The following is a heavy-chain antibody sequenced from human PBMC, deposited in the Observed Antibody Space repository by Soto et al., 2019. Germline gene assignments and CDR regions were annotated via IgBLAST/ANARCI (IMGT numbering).Heavy chain of an antibody. J-gene: IGHJ4*02. D-gene: IGHD2-21*02. Sequence: PGGSLRLSCAASGFTFCSYAMHWVRQAPGKGLEWVAVISYDGSNKYYADSVKGRFTISRDNSKNTLYLQMNSLRAEDTAVYYCASELAYCGGDCYPWGQGTLVTVSS. V-gene: IGHV3-30-3*01. CDR1: GFTFCSYA. CDR2: ISYDGSNK. CDR3: ASELAYCGGDCYP.